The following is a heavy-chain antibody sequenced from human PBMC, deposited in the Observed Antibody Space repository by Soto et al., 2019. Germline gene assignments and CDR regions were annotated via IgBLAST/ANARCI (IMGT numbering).Heavy chain of an antibody. V-gene: IGHV3-23*01. CDR2: ISDSGDST. D-gene: IGHD6-6*01. CDR3: ARSVPPDP. Sequence: PGGSLRLSCAASGFTFNTNAMTWVRQAPGKGLEWVSTISDSGDSTYYADSVKGRFTISRDNSKNTLFLQMNSLRAEDTAVYYCARSVPPDPWGQGTLVSVSS. CDR1: GFTFNTNA. J-gene: IGHJ5*02.